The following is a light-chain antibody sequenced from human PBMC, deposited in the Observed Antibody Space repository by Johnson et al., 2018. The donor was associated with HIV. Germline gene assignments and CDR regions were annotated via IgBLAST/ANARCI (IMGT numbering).Light chain of an antibody. CDR1: SSNIGNNY. J-gene: IGLJ1*01. CDR3: GSWDSSLGAFFC. V-gene: IGLV1-51*01. CDR2: DNN. Sequence: QSALTQPPSVSAAPGQTVTISCSGSSSNIGNNYVSWYQQLPGTAPKLLIYDNNKRPSGIPDRFSGSKSGTSATLGITGLQTGDEADYYCGSWDSSLGAFFCFGTGTKGTVL.